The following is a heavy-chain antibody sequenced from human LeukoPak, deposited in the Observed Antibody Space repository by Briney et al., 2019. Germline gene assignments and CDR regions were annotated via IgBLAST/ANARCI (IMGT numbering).Heavy chain of an antibody. CDR3: AKDGQWFGEWGFDP. V-gene: IGHV3-23*01. CDR2: ISGSGGST. Sequence: GGSLRLFCAASGFTFSSYPMHWVRQAPGKGLEGVSAISGSGGSTYYADSVKGRFTISRDNSKNTLYLQMYSLRAEDTAVYYCAKDGQWFGEWGFDPWGQGTLVTVSS. CDR1: GFTFSSYP. J-gene: IGHJ5*02. D-gene: IGHD3-10*01.